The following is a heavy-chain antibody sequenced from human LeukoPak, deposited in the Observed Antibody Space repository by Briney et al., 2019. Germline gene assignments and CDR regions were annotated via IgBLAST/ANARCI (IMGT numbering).Heavy chain of an antibody. D-gene: IGHD4-17*01. V-gene: IGHV1-69*10. CDR3: ATVPTTVTTSANFDY. J-gene: IGHJ4*02. Sequence: ASVKVSCKASGDTLNSYAISWVRQAPGQGLEWMGRIIPLLGIANYAQKFQGRVTISADKSTSTAYMELRRLRSEDTAVYYCATVPTTVTTSANFDYWGQGTLVTVSS. CDR2: IIPLLGIA. CDR1: GDTLNSYA.